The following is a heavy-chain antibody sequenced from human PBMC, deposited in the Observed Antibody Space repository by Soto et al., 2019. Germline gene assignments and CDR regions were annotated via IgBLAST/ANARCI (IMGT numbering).Heavy chain of an antibody. V-gene: IGHV4-30-2*01. D-gene: IGHD2-2*01. J-gene: IGHJ4*02. CDR3: ARARGADIVVVPAAMEYFDY. CDR1: GGSISSGGYS. CDR2: IYHSGST. Sequence: SETLSLTCAVSGGSISSGGYSWSWIRQPPGKGLEWIGYIYHSGSTYYNPSLKSRVTISVDRSKNQFSLKLSSVTAADTAVYYCARARGADIVVVPAAMEYFDYWGQGTLVTVSS.